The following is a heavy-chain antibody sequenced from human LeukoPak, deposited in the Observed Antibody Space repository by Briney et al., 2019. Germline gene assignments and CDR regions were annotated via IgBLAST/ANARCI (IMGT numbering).Heavy chain of an antibody. D-gene: IGHD6-6*01. CDR2: INPNSGGT. V-gene: IGHV1-2*02. CDR3: ARARWQLVPYFDS. CDR1: GYTFTDYY. Sequence: ASVKVSCKASGYTFTDYYMHCVRQAPGQGLEWMGWINPNSGGTNFAQKFQGRVAMTRDTSNSTAYLELGSLRSDDTAVYFCARARWQLVPYFDSWGQGTLVTVSS. J-gene: IGHJ4*02.